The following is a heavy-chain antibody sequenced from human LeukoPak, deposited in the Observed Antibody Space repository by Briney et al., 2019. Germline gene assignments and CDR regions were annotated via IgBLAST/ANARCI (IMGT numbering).Heavy chain of an antibody. Sequence: PSEPLSLTCAVYGGSFSGYYWSWLRQPPGKGVEWIGSFDHNGNTYYNPSLKSRVTISLDTSKNHFSLKLSSVTAADTAVYYCAREGGGYCSGGGCYSGASDIWGQGTMVTVSS. CDR1: GGSFSGYY. V-gene: IGHV4-34*01. J-gene: IGHJ3*02. CDR2: FDHNGNT. D-gene: IGHD2-15*01. CDR3: AREGGGYCSGGGCYSGASDI.